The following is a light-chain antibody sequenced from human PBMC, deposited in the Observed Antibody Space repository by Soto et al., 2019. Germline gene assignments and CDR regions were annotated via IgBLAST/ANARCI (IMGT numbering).Light chain of an antibody. J-gene: IGKJ4*01. CDR1: QDIGKY. Sequence: DIQVTQSPSSLSASLGDRVTITCQASQDIGKYLNWYQQKPGKAPNLLISDASNLETGVPSRFSGSGSGTDFSLTINNLQPADFATYYCQQYENFPLTVGGGTKVDSK. V-gene: IGKV1-33*01. CDR2: DAS. CDR3: QQYENFPLT.